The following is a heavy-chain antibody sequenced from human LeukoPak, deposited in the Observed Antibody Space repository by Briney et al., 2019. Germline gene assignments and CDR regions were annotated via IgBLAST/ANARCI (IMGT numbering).Heavy chain of an antibody. CDR1: GFTVSSNY. CDR3: AASRDYSDLEY. D-gene: IGHD4-17*01. V-gene: IGHV3-53*01. CDR2: IYSGGST. Sequence: GGSLRLSCAASGFTVSSNYMSWVRQAPGKGLEWVSVIYSGGSTYYADSVKGRFTISRDNSKNTLYLQMNSLRAEDTAVYYCAASRDYSDLEYWGQGTLVTVSS. J-gene: IGHJ4*02.